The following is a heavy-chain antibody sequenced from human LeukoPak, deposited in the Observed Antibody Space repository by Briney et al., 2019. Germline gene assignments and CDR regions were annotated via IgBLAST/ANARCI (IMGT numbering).Heavy chain of an antibody. J-gene: IGHJ4*02. Sequence: KPSETLSLTCTVSGGSISSYYWSWIRQPPGKGLEWIGYIYYSGSTNYNPSLKSRVTISVDTSKNQFSLKLSSVTAADTAVYYCARGNGDYAYFDYWGQGTLVTVSS. CDR1: GGSISSYY. CDR2: IYYSGST. V-gene: IGHV4-59*01. CDR3: ARGNGDYAYFDY. D-gene: IGHD4-17*01.